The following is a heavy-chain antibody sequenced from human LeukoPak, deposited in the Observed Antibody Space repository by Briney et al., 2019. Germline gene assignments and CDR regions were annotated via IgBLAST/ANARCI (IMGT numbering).Heavy chain of an antibody. J-gene: IGHJ4*02. D-gene: IGHD3-22*01. CDR1: GFIFSRYW. CDR3: VRDFGESSGYYFDY. V-gene: IGHV3-74*01. Sequence: QPGGSLRLSCAASGFIFSRYWMHWVRQAPGKGLVWVSRINGDGSTLSYADSVKGRFTISGDNAKNTLYLQMNSLRAEDTAVYYCVRDFGESSGYYFDYWGQGTLVTVSS. CDR2: INGDGSTL.